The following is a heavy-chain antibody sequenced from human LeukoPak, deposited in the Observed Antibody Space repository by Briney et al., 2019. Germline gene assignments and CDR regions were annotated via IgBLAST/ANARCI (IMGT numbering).Heavy chain of an antibody. CDR2: ISGSGGST. J-gene: IGHJ4*02. CDR3: AKDSTAYGDCFDY. D-gene: IGHD4-17*01. V-gene: IGHV3-23*01. Sequence: GGSLRLSCAASGFTVSSNYMSWVRQAPGKGLEWVSAISGSGGSTYYADSVKGRFTISRDNSKNTLYLQMNSLRAEDTAVYYCAKDSTAYGDCFDYWGQGTLVTVSS. CDR1: GFTVSSNY.